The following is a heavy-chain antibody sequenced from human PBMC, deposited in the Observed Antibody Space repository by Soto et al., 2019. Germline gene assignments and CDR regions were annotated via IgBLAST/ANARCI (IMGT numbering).Heavy chain of an antibody. J-gene: IGHJ5*02. CDR3: VRRHVSATGIDWFDP. CDR2: INAANGDT. D-gene: IGHD6-13*01. Sequence: ASVKVSCKASGYTFTSYGIHWVRQAPGQRLEWMGWINAANGDTKYSPKFQGRVTITRDTSAGTAYMELSSLRSEDTAVYYCVRRHVSATGIDWFDPWGQGTLVTVSS. CDR1: GYTFTSYG. V-gene: IGHV1-3*01.